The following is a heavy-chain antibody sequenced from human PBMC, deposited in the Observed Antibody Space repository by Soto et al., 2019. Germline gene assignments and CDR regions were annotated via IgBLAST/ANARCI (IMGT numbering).Heavy chain of an antibody. Sequence: SETLSLTCAVYGGSFSGYYWSWIRQPPGKGLEWIGEINHSGSTNYNPSLKSRVTISVDTSKNQFSLKLSSVTAADTAVYYCARQAGGYSYGGYNWFDPWGQGTLVTVSS. D-gene: IGHD5-18*01. CDR1: GGSFSGYY. J-gene: IGHJ5*02. CDR2: INHSGST. V-gene: IGHV4-34*01. CDR3: ARQAGGYSYGGYNWFDP.